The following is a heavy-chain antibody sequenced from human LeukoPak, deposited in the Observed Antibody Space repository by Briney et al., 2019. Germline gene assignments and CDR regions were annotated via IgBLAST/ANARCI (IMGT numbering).Heavy chain of an antibody. J-gene: IGHJ4*02. V-gene: IGHV3-7*01. CDR2: IKGDGSEK. Sequence: PGGSLRLSCAASGFTISNLWMTWVRQAPGKGLECVANIKGDGSEKNYVDSVKGRFTISRDDAKNSLYLQMNSLGAEDTAVYYCVKQAGVYWGQGTLVTVSS. CDR1: GFTISNLW. D-gene: IGHD6-19*01. CDR3: VKQAGVY.